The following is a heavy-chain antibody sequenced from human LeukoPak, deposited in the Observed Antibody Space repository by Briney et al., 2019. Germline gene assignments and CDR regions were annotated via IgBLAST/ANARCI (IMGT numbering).Heavy chain of an antibody. J-gene: IGHJ3*02. Sequence: SVKVSCKASGGTFSSYAISWVRQAPGQGLEWMGGIIPIFGTANYAQKFQGRVTITADKSTSTAYMELSSLRSEDTAVCYCARRLGLRWDLQAFDIWGQGTMVTVPS. CDR3: ARRLGLRWDLQAFDI. V-gene: IGHV1-69*06. CDR2: IIPIFGTA. CDR1: GGTFSSYA. D-gene: IGHD4-23*01.